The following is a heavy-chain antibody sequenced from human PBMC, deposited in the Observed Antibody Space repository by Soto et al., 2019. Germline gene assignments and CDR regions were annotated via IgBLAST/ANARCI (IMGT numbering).Heavy chain of an antibody. CDR2: IYAGDSDT. CDR1: GYSFTSYW. D-gene: IGHD6-6*01. Sequence: PGESLKISCKGSGYSFTSYWIGSVCQIPGKGLEWMGIIYAGDSDTRYSPSFQGQVTISADKSISTAYLQWSSLKASVAAMYYWASKYSRAYAAFEIWGQGTMVTFSS. CDR3: ASKYSRAYAAFEI. J-gene: IGHJ3*02. V-gene: IGHV5-51*01.